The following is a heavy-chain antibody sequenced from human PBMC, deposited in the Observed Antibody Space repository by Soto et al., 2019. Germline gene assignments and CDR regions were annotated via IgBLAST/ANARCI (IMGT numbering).Heavy chain of an antibody. CDR2: ISGSGGST. CDR1: GFTFSSYA. Sequence: GGSLRLSCAASGFTFSSYAMSWVRQAPGKGLEWVSAISGSGGSTYYADSVKGRFTISRDNSKNTLYLQMNSLRAEDTAVYYCAKDLPMGVGADYGDYSPFDYWGQGTLVTVSS. V-gene: IGHV3-23*01. J-gene: IGHJ4*02. D-gene: IGHD4-17*01. CDR3: AKDLPMGVGADYGDYSPFDY.